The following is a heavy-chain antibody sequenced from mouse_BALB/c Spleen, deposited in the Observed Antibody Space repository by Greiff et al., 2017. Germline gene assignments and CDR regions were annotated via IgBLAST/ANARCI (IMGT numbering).Heavy chain of an antibody. CDR1: GFTFSSYG. V-gene: IGHV5-6*01. CDR3: ARQPSYAMDY. CDR2: ISSGGSYT. J-gene: IGHJ4*01. Sequence: EVQGVESGGDLVKPGGSLKLSCAASGFTFSSYGMSWVRQTPDKRLEWVATISSGGSYTYYPDSVKGRFTISRDNAKNTLYLQMSSLKSEDTAMYYCARQPSYAMDYWGQGTSVTVSS.